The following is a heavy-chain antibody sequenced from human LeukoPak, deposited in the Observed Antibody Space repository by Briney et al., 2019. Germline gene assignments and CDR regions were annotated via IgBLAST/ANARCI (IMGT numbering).Heavy chain of an antibody. D-gene: IGHD5-12*01. CDR3: ARLGYAPDY. V-gene: IGHV4-59*12. CDR1: GGSNY. Sequence: SETLSLTCTVSGGSNYWTWIRQAPGKGLEWIAYIHYSGSPHYNPSLRSRVTISIDTSKNQFSLKLSSVTAADTAVYYCARLGYAPDYWGQGTLVTVSS. J-gene: IGHJ4*02. CDR2: IHYSGSP.